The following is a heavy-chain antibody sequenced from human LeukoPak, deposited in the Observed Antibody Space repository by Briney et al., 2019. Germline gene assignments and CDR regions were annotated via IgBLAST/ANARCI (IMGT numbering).Heavy chain of an antibody. D-gene: IGHD2-2*01. Sequence: SQTLSLTCAISGDSVSSNSVTWNWIRQSPSRGHEWLGRTYYRSTWNNDYAVSVRGRITVNPDTSKNQFSLHLNSVTPEDTAVYYCARRLTQYDCFDPWGQGILVTVSS. J-gene: IGHJ5*02. CDR1: GDSVSSNSVT. CDR2: TYYRSTWNN. V-gene: IGHV6-1*01. CDR3: ARRLTQYDCFDP.